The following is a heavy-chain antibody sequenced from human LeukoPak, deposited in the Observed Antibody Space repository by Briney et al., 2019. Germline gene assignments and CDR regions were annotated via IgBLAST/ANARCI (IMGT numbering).Heavy chain of an antibody. Sequence: SGTLSLTCTVSGGSISSSSYYWGWIRQPPGKGLEWIGSIYYSGSTYYNPSLKSRVTISVDTSKNQFSLKLSSVTAADTAVHYCASVGGGAARRPYYFDYWGQGTLVTVSS. D-gene: IGHD6-6*01. CDR3: ASVGGGAARRPYYFDY. CDR1: GGSISSSSYY. CDR2: IYYSGST. J-gene: IGHJ4*02. V-gene: IGHV4-39*01.